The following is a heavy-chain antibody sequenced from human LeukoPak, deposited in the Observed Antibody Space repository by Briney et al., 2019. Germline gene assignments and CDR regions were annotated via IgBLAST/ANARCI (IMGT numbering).Heavy chain of an antibody. V-gene: IGHV1-69*13. CDR2: IIPTFGTA. D-gene: IGHD3-22*01. CDR1: GGTFSSYA. Sequence: SVKVSCKASGGTFSSYAISWVRQAPGQGLEWMGGIIPTFGTANYAQKFQGRVTITADESTSTAYMELSSLRSEDTAVYYCARSPRRHYYDSSGYYPYYFDYWGQGTLVTVSS. CDR3: ARSPRRHYYDSSGYYPYYFDY. J-gene: IGHJ4*02.